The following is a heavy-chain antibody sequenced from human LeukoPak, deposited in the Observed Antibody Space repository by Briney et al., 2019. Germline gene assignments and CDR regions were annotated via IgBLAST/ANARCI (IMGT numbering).Heavy chain of an antibody. CDR2: MSFDGSNK. Sequence: GGSLRLSCAASGFTFNTYGMHWVRQAPGKGLEWVATMSFDGSNKYYADSVKGRFTISRDNSKNTLHLQMNSLRAEDTAVYYCARGWDYYDSSGYLVWGQGTLVTVSS. CDR1: GFTFNTYG. V-gene: IGHV3-30*03. J-gene: IGHJ1*01. CDR3: ARGWDYYDSSGYLV. D-gene: IGHD3-22*01.